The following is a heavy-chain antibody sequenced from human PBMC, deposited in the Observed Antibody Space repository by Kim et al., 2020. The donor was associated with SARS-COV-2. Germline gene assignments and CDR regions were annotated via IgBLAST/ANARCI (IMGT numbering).Heavy chain of an antibody. Sequence: AGSVKSRFTVSRDNARNTLYLQMSRLSDEDTAVYFCAREFAGTQSRRQWGQGTLVTVSS. V-gene: IGHV3-74*01. D-gene: IGHD3-10*01. J-gene: IGHJ4*02. CDR3: AREFAGTQSRRQ.